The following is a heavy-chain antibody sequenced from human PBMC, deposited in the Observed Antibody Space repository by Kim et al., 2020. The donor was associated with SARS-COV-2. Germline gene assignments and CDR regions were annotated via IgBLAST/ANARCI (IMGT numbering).Heavy chain of an antibody. CDR2: INPNSGGT. Sequence: ASVKVSCKASGYTFTGYYMHWVRQAPGQGLEWMGRINPNSGGTNYAQKFQGRVTMTRDTSISTAYMELSRLRSDDTAVYYCARPQAYCGADCYFNYLGQGTLVTVSS. V-gene: IGHV1-2*06. CDR3: ARPQAYCGADCYFNY. J-gene: IGHJ4*02. D-gene: IGHD2-21*01. CDR1: GYTFTGYY.